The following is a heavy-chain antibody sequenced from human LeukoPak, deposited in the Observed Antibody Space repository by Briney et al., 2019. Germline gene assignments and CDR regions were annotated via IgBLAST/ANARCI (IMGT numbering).Heavy chain of an antibody. CDR1: GGSISSGGYY. CDR2: IYYSGST. Sequence: PSQTLSLTCAVSGGSISSGGYYWSWIRQPPGKGLEWIGYIYYSGSTNYNPSLKSRVTISVDTSKNQFSLKLSSVTAADTAVYYCAREYSSSWYPWFDPWGQGTLVTVSS. D-gene: IGHD6-13*01. J-gene: IGHJ5*02. CDR3: AREYSSSWYPWFDP. V-gene: IGHV4-61*08.